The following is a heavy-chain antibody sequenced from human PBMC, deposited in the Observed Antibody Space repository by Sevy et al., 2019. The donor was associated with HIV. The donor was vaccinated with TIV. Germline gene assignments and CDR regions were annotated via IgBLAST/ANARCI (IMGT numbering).Heavy chain of an antibody. CDR3: ARDQHDYAGNLRTGWFDP. Sequence: GGSLRLSCAASGFTFSSYAMHWVRQAPGKGLEWVTVISYDGSNKYYADSVKGRFTISRDNSKNTLYLQVKSLRTEDTAVYYCARDQHDYAGNLRTGWFDPWGQGTLVTVSS. D-gene: IGHD4-17*01. CDR1: GFTFSSYA. CDR2: ISYDGSNK. J-gene: IGHJ5*02. V-gene: IGHV3-30-3*01.